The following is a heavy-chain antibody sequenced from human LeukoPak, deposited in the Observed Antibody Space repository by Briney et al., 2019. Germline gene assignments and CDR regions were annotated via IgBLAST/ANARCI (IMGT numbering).Heavy chain of an antibody. J-gene: IGHJ2*01. V-gene: IGHV3-21*01. CDR2: ISSSGDYI. CDR1: GFTFRSYS. Sequence: GGSLRLSCAASGFTFRSYSMNWVRQGPGKVPEWVSSISSSGDYIYYAASVKGRFTISRDNAKNSLYLQMNNLRTEDTAVYYCARADITLAATDWYFDLWGRGTLVTVSS. CDR3: ARADITLAATDWYFDL. D-gene: IGHD1-14*01.